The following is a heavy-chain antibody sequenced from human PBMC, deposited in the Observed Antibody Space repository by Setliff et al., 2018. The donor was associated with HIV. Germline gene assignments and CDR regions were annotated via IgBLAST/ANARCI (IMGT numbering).Heavy chain of an antibody. CDR3: VKVKGVGATRASLYYVDY. J-gene: IGHJ4*01. D-gene: IGHD1-26*01. V-gene: IGHV3-66*01. CDR2: IYSGGTT. CDR1: GFTVSSNY. Sequence: PGGSMRLSCAASGFTVSSNYMNWVRQAPGKGLEWVSIIYSGGTTYYADSVKGRFTISRDNAKNSLYLQMNSLRAEETAVYYCVKVKGVGATRASLYYVDYCGPGTLGTVSS.